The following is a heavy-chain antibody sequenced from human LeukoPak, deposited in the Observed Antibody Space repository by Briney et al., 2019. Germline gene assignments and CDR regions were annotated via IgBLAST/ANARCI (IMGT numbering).Heavy chain of an antibody. D-gene: IGHD2-15*01. J-gene: IGHJ6*02. CDR2: ISSSSSYI. CDR1: GFTFSSYS. Sequence: GGSLRLSCAASGFTFSSYSMNWVRQAPGKGLEWVSSISSSSSYIYYVDSVKGRFTISRDNAKNSLYLQMNSLRAEDTAIYYCARLRTPYYHGMDVWGQGTTVIVSS. V-gene: IGHV3-21*04. CDR3: ARLRTPYYHGMDV.